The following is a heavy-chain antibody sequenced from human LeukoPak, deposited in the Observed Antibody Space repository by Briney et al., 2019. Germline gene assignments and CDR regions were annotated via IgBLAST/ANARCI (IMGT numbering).Heavy chain of an antibody. J-gene: IGHJ6*02. CDR3: ARQDGYCSSTSCYSISYYYYGMDV. CDR2: IYYSGST. Sequence: PSETLSLTCTVCGGSISSSSYYWGWIRQPPGKGLEWIGSIYYSGSTYYNPSLKSRVTISVDTSKNQFSLKLSSVTAADTAVYYCARQDGYCSSTSCYSISYYYYGMDVWGQGTTVTVSS. CDR1: GGSISSSSYY. V-gene: IGHV4-39*01. D-gene: IGHD2-2*02.